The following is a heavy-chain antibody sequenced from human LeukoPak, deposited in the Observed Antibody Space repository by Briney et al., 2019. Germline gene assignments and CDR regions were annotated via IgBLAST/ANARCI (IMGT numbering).Heavy chain of an antibody. CDR2: INPSGGST. CDR3: ARAAHLAVAGPPLFGY. CDR1: GYTFTSYY. V-gene: IGHV1-46*01. J-gene: IGHJ4*02. Sequence: ASVKVSCKASGYTFTSYYMHWVRQAPGQGLEWMGIINPSGGSTSYAQKFQGRVTMTRDTSTSTVYMELSSLRSEDTAVYYCARAAHLAVAGPPLFGYWGQGTLVTVSS. D-gene: IGHD6-19*01.